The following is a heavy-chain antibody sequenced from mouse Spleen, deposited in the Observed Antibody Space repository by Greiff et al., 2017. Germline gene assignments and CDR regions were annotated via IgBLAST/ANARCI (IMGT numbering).Heavy chain of an antibody. CDR2: ISYDGSN. CDR1: GYSITSGYY. Sequence: EVQLQESGPGLVKPSQSLSLTCSVTGYSITSGYYWXXIRQFPGNKLEWMGYISYDGSNNYNPSLKNRISITRDTSKNQFFLKLNSVTTEDTATYYCARGLTGTGFDYWGQGTTLTVSS. V-gene: IGHV3-6*01. J-gene: IGHJ2*01. D-gene: IGHD4-1*01. CDR3: ARGLTGTGFDY.